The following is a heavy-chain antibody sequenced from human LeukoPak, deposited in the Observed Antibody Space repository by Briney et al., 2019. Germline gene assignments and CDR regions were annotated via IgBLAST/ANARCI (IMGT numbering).Heavy chain of an antibody. CDR2: IIPIFGTA. V-gene: IGHV1-69*05. CDR1: GGTFSSYA. J-gene: IGHJ3*02. Sequence: ASVKVSCRASGGTFSSYAISWVRQAPGQGLEWMGGIIPIFGTANYAQKFQGRVTITTDESTSTAYMELSSLRSEDTAVYYCARDIHRGAFDIWGQGTMVTVSS. CDR3: ARDIHRGAFDI.